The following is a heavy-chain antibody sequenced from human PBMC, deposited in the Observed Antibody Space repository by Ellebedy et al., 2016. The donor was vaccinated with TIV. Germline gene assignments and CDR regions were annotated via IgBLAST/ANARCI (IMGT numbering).Heavy chain of an antibody. V-gene: IGHV3-53*01. CDR3: ARIRGGAAGTSYFYNNGMDV. J-gene: IGHJ6*02. Sequence: GESLKISCAGSGFTVSDNSMTWVRQAPGKGLEWVSVTHSGGRTYYSDSVKGRFTISRDSSKNTLYLQMNSLRAEDTAVYYCARIRGGAAGTSYFYNNGMDVWGQGTMVTVSS. CDR1: GFTVSDNS. CDR2: THSGGRT. D-gene: IGHD6-13*01.